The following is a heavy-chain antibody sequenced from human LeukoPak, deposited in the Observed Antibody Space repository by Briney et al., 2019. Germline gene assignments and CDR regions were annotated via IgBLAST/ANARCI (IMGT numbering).Heavy chain of an antibody. CDR2: ISAYNGNT. V-gene: IGHV1-18*01. CDR3: ARDARKFSTSNGGDY. CDR1: GYTFTSYG. Sequence: ASVKVSCKASGYTFTSYGISWVRQAPGQGLEWMGWISAYNGNTNYAEKFQGRVTMTTDTSTSTAYMELRSLRSDDTAVYFCARDARKFSTSNGGDYWGQGTLVTVSS. J-gene: IGHJ4*02. D-gene: IGHD6-6*01.